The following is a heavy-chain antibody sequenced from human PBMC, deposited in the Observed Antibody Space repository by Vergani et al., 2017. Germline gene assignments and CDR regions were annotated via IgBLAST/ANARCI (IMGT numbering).Heavy chain of an antibody. D-gene: IGHD6-13*01. Sequence: EVQLVESGGGLVQPGRSLRLSCAASGFTFDDYAMHWVRQAPGKGLEWVSGINWNSDSIANADSVKGRFTISRDNAKNSLYLQMNSLRAEDTALYYCVKDIAASGNYWYFDLWGRGTLVTVSS. CDR2: INWNSDSI. J-gene: IGHJ2*01. V-gene: IGHV3-9*01. CDR1: GFTFDDYA. CDR3: VKDIAASGNYWYFDL.